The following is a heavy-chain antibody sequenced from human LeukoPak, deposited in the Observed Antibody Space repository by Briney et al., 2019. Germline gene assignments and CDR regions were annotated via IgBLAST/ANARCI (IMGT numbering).Heavy chain of an antibody. CDR1: GFTFSSYG. J-gene: IGHJ4*02. D-gene: IGHD4-23*01. CDR3: ARYSGDYGGDLYFFDF. V-gene: IGHV3-33*01. CDR2: IWYYGSNK. Sequence: GGSLRLSCAASGFTFSSYGMHWVRQAPGKGLEWVAVIWYYGSNKYYADSVKGRFTISRDNSKNTLYLQMNSLRDEDTAVYYCARYSGDYGGDLYFFDFWGQGALVTVSS.